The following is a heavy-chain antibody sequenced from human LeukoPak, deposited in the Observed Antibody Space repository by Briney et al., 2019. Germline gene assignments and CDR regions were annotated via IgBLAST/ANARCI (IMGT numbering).Heavy chain of an antibody. J-gene: IGHJ6*02. CDR3: ARLYYYYGLDV. CDR1: GGSISSSTYY. CDR2: KYYSGNS. Sequence: SETLSLTCTVSGGSISSSTYYWGWIRQPPGKGLELIGSKYYSGNSYYNPSLKSRVSISVDTSKNQSSLKLSSVTAADTAVYYCARLYYYYGLDVWGQGTTVTVSS. V-gene: IGHV4-39*01.